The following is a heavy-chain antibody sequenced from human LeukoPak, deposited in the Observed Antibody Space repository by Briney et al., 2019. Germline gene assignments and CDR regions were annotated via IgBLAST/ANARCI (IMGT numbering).Heavy chain of an antibody. Sequence: PGGSLRLSCGASGFTLSSYWMTWVRQAPGKGLEWVSFISSSSTIYYADSVKGRFTISRDNAKNSLYLQMNSLRAEDTAVYYCARDRGGSYSAIDYWGQGALVTVSS. CDR2: ISSSSTI. J-gene: IGHJ4*02. CDR3: ARDRGGSYSAIDY. CDR1: GFTLSSYW. V-gene: IGHV3-48*04. D-gene: IGHD1-26*01.